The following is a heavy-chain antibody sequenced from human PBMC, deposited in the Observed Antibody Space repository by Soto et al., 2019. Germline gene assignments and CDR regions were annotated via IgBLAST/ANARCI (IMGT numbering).Heavy chain of an antibody. CDR1: GCRFTIYW. D-gene: IGHD3-22*01. CDR2: IYPGDSDT. CDR3: ARSGVVVNSNYYYGMDV. Sequence: GESLNSSCEVSGCRFTIYWRGWERQMPGKGLEWMGIIYPGDSDTRYSPSFQGQVTISADKSISTAYLQWSSLKASDTAMYYCARSGVVVNSNYYYGMDVWGQGTTVTVSS. V-gene: IGHV5-51*01. J-gene: IGHJ6*02.